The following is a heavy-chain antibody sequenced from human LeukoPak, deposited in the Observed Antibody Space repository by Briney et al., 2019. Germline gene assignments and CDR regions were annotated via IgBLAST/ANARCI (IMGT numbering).Heavy chain of an antibody. V-gene: IGHV3-30-3*01. Sequence: GGSLRLSCAASGFTFSIYAMSWVRQAPGRGLEWVAFMSYDGSYNYYAESVRGRFTISRDNSKNTLYLQMNGLRAEDTAVYHCARNKDASGFDAMDVWGHGTTVTVS. CDR2: MSYDGSYN. J-gene: IGHJ6*02. D-gene: IGHD5-12*01. CDR1: GFTFSIYA. CDR3: ARNKDASGFDAMDV.